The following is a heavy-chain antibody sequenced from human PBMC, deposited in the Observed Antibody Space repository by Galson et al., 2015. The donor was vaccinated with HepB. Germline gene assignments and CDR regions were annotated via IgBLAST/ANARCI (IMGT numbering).Heavy chain of an antibody. Sequence: SVKVSCKASGYTFTSYYMHWVRQAPGQGLEWMGIINPSGGSTSYAQKFQGRVTMTRDTSTSTVYMELSSLRSEDTAVYYCAREPPYYYDSSGYQLYYYGMDVWGQGTTVTVSS. J-gene: IGHJ6*02. CDR1: GYTFTSYY. V-gene: IGHV1-46*01. CDR3: AREPPYYYDSSGYQLYYYGMDV. CDR2: INPSGGST. D-gene: IGHD3-22*01.